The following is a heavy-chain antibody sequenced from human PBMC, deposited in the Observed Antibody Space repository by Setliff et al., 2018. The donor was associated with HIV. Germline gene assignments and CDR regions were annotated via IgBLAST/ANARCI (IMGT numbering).Heavy chain of an antibody. CDR2: IYSTGSGRT. Sequence: KPSETLSLTCNVWSYAGEPPQESLRDPPGKGLEWIGNIYSTGSGRTYYSPSLKSRVTVAVDTSKNQFSLKLSSVTAADTAVYYCARDGEWLRLGTYWYFDLWGRGTLVTVSS. V-gene: IGHV4-38-2*02. CDR3: ARDGEWLRLGTYWYFDL. J-gene: IGHJ2*01. CDR1: SYAGEPP. D-gene: IGHD5-12*01.